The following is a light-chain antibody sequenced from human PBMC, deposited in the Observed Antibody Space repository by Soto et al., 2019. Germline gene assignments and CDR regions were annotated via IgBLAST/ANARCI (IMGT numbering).Light chain of an antibody. J-gene: IGKJ1*01. CDR1: QSVSIL. CDR3: QKYNNWPRT. V-gene: IGKV3-15*01. Sequence: DIVMTQSPATLSLSPGDSATLSCRASQSVSILLAWYQQKTGQAPRILIHGETTRATGIPDRLSGSGPGTELNLTISSLQSEDFAVYYCQKYNNWPRTCGQGTKVDIK. CDR2: GET.